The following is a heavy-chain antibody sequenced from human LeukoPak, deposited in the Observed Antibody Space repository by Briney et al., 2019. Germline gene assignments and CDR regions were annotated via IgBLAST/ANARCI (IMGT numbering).Heavy chain of an antibody. Sequence: ASVKVSCKASGYTFTSYAMNWVRQAPGQGLEWMGWINTNTGNPTYAQGFTGRFVFSLDTSVSTAYLQISSLKAEDTAVYYCARGLLRYDSSGYYPYYFDYWGQGTLVTVSS. CDR1: GYTFTSYA. J-gene: IGHJ4*02. CDR3: ARGLLRYDSSGYYPYYFDY. D-gene: IGHD3-22*01. CDR2: INTNTGNP. V-gene: IGHV7-4-1*02.